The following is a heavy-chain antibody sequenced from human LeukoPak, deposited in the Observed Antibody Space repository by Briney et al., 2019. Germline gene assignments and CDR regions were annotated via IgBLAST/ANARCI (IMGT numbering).Heavy chain of an antibody. CDR3: ARGYGGKPDY. Sequence: TSETLSLTCAVYGGSFSGYYWSWIRQPPGKGLEWIGEINHSGSTNYNPSLKSRVTIPVDTSKNQFSLKLSSVTAADTAVYYCARGYGGKPDYWGQGTLVTVSS. J-gene: IGHJ4*02. CDR2: INHSGST. D-gene: IGHD4-23*01. V-gene: IGHV4-34*01. CDR1: GGSFSGYY.